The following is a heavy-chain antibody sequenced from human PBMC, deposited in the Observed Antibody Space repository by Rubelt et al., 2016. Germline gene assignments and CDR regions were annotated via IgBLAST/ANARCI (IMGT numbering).Heavy chain of an antibody. CDR2: IYYSGST. D-gene: IGHD3-16*01. J-gene: IGHJ4*02. V-gene: IGHV4-59*12. CDR1: GGSISSYY. CDR3: ARGLAWGGRYYFDY. Sequence: ETLSLTCTVSGGSISSYYWSWIRQPPGKGLEWIGYIYYSGSTNYNPSLKSRVTISVDTSKNQFSLKLSSVTAADTAVYYCARGLAWGGRYYFDYWGQGTLVTVSS.